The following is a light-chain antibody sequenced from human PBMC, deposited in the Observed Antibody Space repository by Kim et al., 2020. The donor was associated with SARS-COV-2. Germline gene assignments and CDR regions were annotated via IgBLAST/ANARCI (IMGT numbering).Light chain of an antibody. J-gene: IGKJ1*01. CDR3: QQYGTSWT. CDR2: GAS. CDR1: QSVYSNY. Sequence: EIVLTQSPGTLSLSPGERATLSCRASQSVYSNYLAWYLQKPGQAPRLLISGASSRASGIPDRFSGSGSGTDFTLTINRLQPDDFAVYYCQQYGTSWTFGQGTKVDIK. V-gene: IGKV3-20*01.